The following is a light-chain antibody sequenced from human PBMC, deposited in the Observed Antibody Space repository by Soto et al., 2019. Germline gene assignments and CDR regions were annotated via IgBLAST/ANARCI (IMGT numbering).Light chain of an antibody. V-gene: IGKV3-15*01. CDR1: QSVDIN. CDR2: GAS. J-gene: IGKJ1*01. Sequence: EIVLTQSPATLSVSPGERVTLSCRASQSVDINLAWYQQEPGQAPRLLIYGASTRATDMSGTFSGRGSGTEFTLTISKVRPEDFAVYYCQQYRSWPRTFGQGTKVEIK. CDR3: QQYRSWPRT.